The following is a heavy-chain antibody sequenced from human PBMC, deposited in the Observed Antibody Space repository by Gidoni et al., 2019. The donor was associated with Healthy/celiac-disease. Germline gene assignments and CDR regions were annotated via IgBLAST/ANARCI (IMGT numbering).Heavy chain of an antibody. CDR1: GYSFTSYW. D-gene: IGHD3-10*01. CDR2: IYPGDSDT. J-gene: IGHJ3*02. CDR3: ARLGSITALTHAFDI. V-gene: IGHV5-51*01. Sequence: EVQLVQSGAEVKKPGESLQISCKGSGYSFTSYWIGWVRQMPGKGLEWMGIIYPGDSDTRYSPSFQGQVTISADKSISTAYLQWSSLKASDTAMYYCARLGSITALTHAFDIWGQGTMVTVSS.